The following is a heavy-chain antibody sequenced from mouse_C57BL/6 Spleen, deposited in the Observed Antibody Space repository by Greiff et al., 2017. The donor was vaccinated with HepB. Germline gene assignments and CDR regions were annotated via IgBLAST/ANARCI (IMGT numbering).Heavy chain of an antibody. CDR1: GYTFTSYW. Sequence: QVQLQQPGAELVMPGASVKLSCKASGYTFTSYWMHWVKQRPGQGLEWIGEIDPSDSYTNYNQKFKGKSTFTVDKSSSTAYMQLSSLTSEDSAVYYCARYDGYTRGFAYWGQGTMVTVSA. CDR3: ARYDGYTRGFAY. CDR2: IDPSDSYT. D-gene: IGHD2-3*01. V-gene: IGHV1-69*01. J-gene: IGHJ3*01.